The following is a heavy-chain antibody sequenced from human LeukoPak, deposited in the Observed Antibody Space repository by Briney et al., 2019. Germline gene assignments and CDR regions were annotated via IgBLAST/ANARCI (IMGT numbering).Heavy chain of an antibody. Sequence: SETLSLTCAVYGGSFSGYYWSWIRQPPGKGLEWIGEINHSGSTNYNPSLKSRVTISVDTSKNQFSLKLSSVTAADTAVYYCATALRFRSYFDYWGQGTLVTVSS. CDR1: GGSFSGYY. D-gene: IGHD5-12*01. V-gene: IGHV4-34*01. CDR2: INHSGST. J-gene: IGHJ4*02. CDR3: ATALRFRSYFDY.